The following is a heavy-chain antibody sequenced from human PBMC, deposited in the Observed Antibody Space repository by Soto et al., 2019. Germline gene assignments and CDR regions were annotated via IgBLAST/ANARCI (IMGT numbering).Heavy chain of an antibody. CDR2: ISAYNGNT. CDR1: GYTFTSFG. V-gene: IGHV1-18*01. D-gene: IGHD2-15*01. Sequence: QVQLVQSGAEVKKPGASVKVSCKASGYTFTSFGISWVRQAPGPGLEWMGWISAYNGNTNYAENIQGRVTMTTDTSTSTAYMELRSLRSDDTAVYYCARDHRGGTDAFDIWGQGTKVTVSS. J-gene: IGHJ3*02. CDR3: ARDHRGGTDAFDI.